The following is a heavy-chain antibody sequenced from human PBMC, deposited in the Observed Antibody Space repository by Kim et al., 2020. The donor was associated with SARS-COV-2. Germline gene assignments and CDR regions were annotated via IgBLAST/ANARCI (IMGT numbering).Heavy chain of an antibody. CDR1: GFTFRSYT. V-gene: IGHV3-64D*06. CDR3: VKGGYGSDWYDY. J-gene: IGHJ4*02. D-gene: IGHD6-19*01. Sequence: GGSLRLSCSASGFTFRSYTMHWVRQAPGKGLESVSRIRNNGDSTYYADSVKGRFTTSRDNSNNTLYLQMNSLRAEDTAIYYCVKGGYGSDWYDYWGQGTLVTVSS. CDR2: IRNNGDST.